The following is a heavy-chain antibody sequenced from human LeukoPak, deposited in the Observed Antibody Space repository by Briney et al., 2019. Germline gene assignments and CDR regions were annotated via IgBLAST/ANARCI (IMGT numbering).Heavy chain of an antibody. D-gene: IGHD1-26*01. V-gene: IGHV1-2*06. CDR2: INPNSGGT. J-gene: IGHJ4*02. Sequence: ASVKVSCKASGYTFTGYYMHWVRQAPGQGLEWMGRINPNSGGTNYAQKFQGRVTMTRDTSTSTVYMELSSLRSEDTAVYYCARDLTSGTAFDYWGQGTLVTVSS. CDR1: GYTFTGYY. CDR3: ARDLTSGTAFDY.